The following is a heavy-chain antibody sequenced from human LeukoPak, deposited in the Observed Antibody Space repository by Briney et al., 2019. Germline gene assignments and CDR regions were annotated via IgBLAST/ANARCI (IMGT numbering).Heavy chain of an antibody. CDR1: GVSFSGYY. V-gene: IGHV4-34*01. D-gene: IGHD4-17*01. CDR2: INHSGST. J-gene: IGHJ4*02. CDR3: ARYLRRSRFDY. Sequence: PSGTLSLTCAVYGVSFSGYYWSWIRQPPGKGLEWIGEINHSGSTNYNPSLKSRVTISVDTSKNQFSLKLSSVTAADTAVYYCARYLRRSRFDYWGQGTLVTVSS.